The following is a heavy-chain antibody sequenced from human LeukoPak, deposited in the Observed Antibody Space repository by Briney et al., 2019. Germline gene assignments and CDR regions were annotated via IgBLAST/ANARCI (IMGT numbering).Heavy chain of an antibody. J-gene: IGHJ4*02. D-gene: IGHD3-10*01. V-gene: IGHV1-18*01. CDR3: ARHTLYGSGSYYVYYFDY. CDR2: ISSYNGNT. Sequence: ASVKVSCKASGYTFTSYGISWVRQAPGQGLEWMGWISSYNGNTNYAQKLQGRVTMTTDTSTSAAYMELRSLRSDDTAVYYCARHTLYGSGSYYVYYFDYWGQGTRVTVSS. CDR1: GYTFTSYG.